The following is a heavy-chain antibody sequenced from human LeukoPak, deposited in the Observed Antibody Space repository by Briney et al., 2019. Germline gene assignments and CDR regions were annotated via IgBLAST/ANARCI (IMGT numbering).Heavy chain of an antibody. CDR1: DGSISSYY. J-gene: IGHJ6*03. Sequence: NPSETLSLTCIVSDGSISSYYGDWIRQPAGKGLEWIGRIYSSGSTNYNPSLKTRVTMSVDTTRNQFSLKLTSVTAADTAVYYCARVDYGDYYMDVWGKGTTVTVSS. V-gene: IGHV4-4*07. CDR3: ARVDYGDYYMDV. CDR2: IYSSGST. D-gene: IGHD4-17*01.